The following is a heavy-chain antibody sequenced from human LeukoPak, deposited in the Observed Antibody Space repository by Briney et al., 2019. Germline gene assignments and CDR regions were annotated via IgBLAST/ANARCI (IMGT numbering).Heavy chain of an antibody. CDR3: ARATKHTVTTSYYFDY. CDR2: IYYSGST. Sequence: SETLSLTCTVSGDSISGNYWTWIRQPPGKGLEWIGYIYYSGSTNYNASLKSRVTMSGDTSKNQFSLKLSSVTAADTAVYYCARATKHTVTTSYYFDYWGQGTLVTVSS. D-gene: IGHD4-17*01. V-gene: IGHV4-59*01. CDR1: GDSISGNY. J-gene: IGHJ4*02.